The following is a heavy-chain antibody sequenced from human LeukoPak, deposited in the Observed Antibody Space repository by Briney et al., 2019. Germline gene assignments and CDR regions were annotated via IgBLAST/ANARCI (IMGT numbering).Heavy chain of an antibody. D-gene: IGHD3-3*01. CDR2: ISSSGSTI. CDR1: GFTFSDYY. J-gene: IGHJ4*02. CDR3: ARDPEYYDFWSGYPVYFDY. Sequence: GGSLRLSCAASGFTFSDYYMSWIRQAPGKGLDWVSYISSSGSTIYYADSVKGRFTISRDNAKNSLYLQMNSLRAEDTAVYYCARDPEYYDFWSGYPVYFDYWSQGTLVTVSS. V-gene: IGHV3-11*04.